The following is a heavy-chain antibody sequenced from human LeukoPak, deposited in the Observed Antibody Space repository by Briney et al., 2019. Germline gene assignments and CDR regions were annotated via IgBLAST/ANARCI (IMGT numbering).Heavy chain of an antibody. D-gene: IGHD6-13*01. V-gene: IGHV1-8*01. J-gene: IGHJ5*02. CDR3: ARGFGAYSSSWYGGYWFDP. CDR1: GYTFTSYD. Sequence: ASVKVSCKASGYTFTSYDINWVRQATGQGLEWMGWMNPNSVNTGYAQKFQGRVTITRNTSISTAYMELSSLRTEDTAVYYCARGFGAYSSSWYGGYWFDPWGQGTPVTVSS. CDR2: MNPNSVNT.